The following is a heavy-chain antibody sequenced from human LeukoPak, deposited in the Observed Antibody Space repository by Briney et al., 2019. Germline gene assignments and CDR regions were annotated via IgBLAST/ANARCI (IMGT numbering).Heavy chain of an antibody. J-gene: IGHJ4*02. Sequence: ASVKVSCKASGGTFSSYAISWVRQAPGQGLEWMGWINPNSGGTNYAQKFQGWVTMTRDTSISTAYMELSRLRSDDTAVYYCARSPIEGYSSSWYYFDYWGQGTLVTVSS. CDR2: INPNSGGT. V-gene: IGHV1-2*04. CDR1: GGTFSSYA. CDR3: ARSPIEGYSSSWYYFDY. D-gene: IGHD6-13*01.